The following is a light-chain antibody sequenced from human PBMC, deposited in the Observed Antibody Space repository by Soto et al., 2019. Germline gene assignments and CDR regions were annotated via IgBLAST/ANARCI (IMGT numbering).Light chain of an antibody. CDR3: QQLNSYLLLA. V-gene: IGKV1-9*01. Sequence: IHLTQSPSSLSASIGDRVTITCRATQVVYSSLAWYQQKPGKAPKLLIYAASTLQSGVPSRFSGSGSGTEFTLTISSLQPEDFATYYCQQLNSYLLLAFGGGTKVEIK. J-gene: IGKJ4*01. CDR1: QVVYSS. CDR2: AAS.